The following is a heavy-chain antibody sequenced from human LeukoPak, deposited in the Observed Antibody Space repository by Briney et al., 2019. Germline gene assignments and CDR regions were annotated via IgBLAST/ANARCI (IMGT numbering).Heavy chain of an antibody. D-gene: IGHD3-10*01. V-gene: IGHV4-34*01. CDR3: ARPRLLFGSGPILV. CDR1: GASFSGYS. CDR2: FSHTGSP. Sequence: SETLSLTCAISGASFSGYSWTWIRQPPGKGLEWIGEFSHTGSPIYNPSITSRVNISIDTSKNQFSLRLTSGTAADTAVYFCARPRLLFGSGPILVWGQGTLVTVSS. J-gene: IGHJ4*02.